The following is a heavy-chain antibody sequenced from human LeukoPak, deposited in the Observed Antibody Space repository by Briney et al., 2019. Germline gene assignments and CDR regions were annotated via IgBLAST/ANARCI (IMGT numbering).Heavy chain of an antibody. CDR1: GGSFSGYY. J-gene: IGHJ4*02. Sequence: SETLSLTCAVYGGSFSGYYWSWIRQPPGKGLEWIGEINHSGSTNYNPSLKSRVTISVDTSKNQFSLKLYSVTAADTAVYYCARDSGQQLVTKFDFWGQGTLVTVSS. D-gene: IGHD6-6*01. CDR3: ARDSGQQLVTKFDF. V-gene: IGHV4-34*01. CDR2: INHSGST.